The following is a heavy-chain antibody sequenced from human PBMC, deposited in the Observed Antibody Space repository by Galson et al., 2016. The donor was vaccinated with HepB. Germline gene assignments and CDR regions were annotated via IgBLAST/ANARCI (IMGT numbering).Heavy chain of an antibody. V-gene: IGHV3-23*01. Sequence: SLRLSCAAFGFTFRGYAMRWVRQAPGKGLEWVSPIRCSGANIFYADPVKGRFTISRDNSKNTLYLQLNSLRAEDTAVYYCSKGRVVTLEYFQHWGQGTLVTVSS. D-gene: IGHD3-16*02. CDR2: IRCSGANI. CDR3: SKGRVVTLEYFQH. CDR1: GFTFRGYA. J-gene: IGHJ1*01.